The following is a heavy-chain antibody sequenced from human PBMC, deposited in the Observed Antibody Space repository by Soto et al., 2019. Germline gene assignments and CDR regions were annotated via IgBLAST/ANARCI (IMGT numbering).Heavy chain of an antibody. V-gene: IGHV4-31*03. Sequence: SETLSLTCTVSGGSIRSGNYYWSWIRQHPGKGLEYIGYIYSGSTYSNPSLRSRVTISLDTSENQFSLKLNSVTAADTPLYFCVAYCTNASCRGDRAGALDYWGQGTLVTVSS. D-gene: IGHD2-8*01. CDR3: VAYCTNASCRGDRAGALDY. J-gene: IGHJ4*02. CDR1: GGSIRSGNYY. CDR2: IYSGST.